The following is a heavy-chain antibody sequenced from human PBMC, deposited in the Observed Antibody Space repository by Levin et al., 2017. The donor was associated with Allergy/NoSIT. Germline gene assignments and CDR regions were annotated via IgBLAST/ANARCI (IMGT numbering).Heavy chain of an antibody. J-gene: IGHJ4*02. CDR1: GFTFSSYA. CDR3: AKRNEVRFVEPFDY. V-gene: IGHV3-23*01. CDR2: ISGSGGST. Sequence: GESLKISCAASGFTFSSYAMSWVRQAPGKGLEWVSAISGSGGSTYYADSVKGRFTISRDNSKNTLYLQMNSLRAEDTAVYYCAKRNEVRFVEPFDYWGQGTLVTVSS. D-gene: IGHD3-3*01.